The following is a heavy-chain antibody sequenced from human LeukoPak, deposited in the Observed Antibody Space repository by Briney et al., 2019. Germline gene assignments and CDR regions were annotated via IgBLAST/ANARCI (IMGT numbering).Heavy chain of an antibody. Sequence: SETLSLACTVSGASLSGSSYYCAWIRLPPGKGLEWIGSIHYSGSTYCNPSLESRVTISVDTSKNQFTLKLTSMTAADTAVYYCARGSLECSSSSCSTLYAYFGLDVWGQGTTVTVSS. CDR2: IHYSGST. J-gene: IGHJ6*02. CDR1: GASLSGSSYY. V-gene: IGHV4-39*01. D-gene: IGHD2-2*01. CDR3: ARGSLECSSSSCSTLYAYFGLDV.